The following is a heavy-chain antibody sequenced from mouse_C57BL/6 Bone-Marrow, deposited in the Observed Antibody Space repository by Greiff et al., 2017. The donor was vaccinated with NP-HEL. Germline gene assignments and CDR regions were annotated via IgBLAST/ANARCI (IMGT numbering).Heavy chain of an antibody. CDR3: ARYYGSSYYFDY. V-gene: IGHV1-80*01. CDR2: IYPGDGDT. J-gene: IGHJ2*01. CDR1: GYAFSSYW. Sequence: QVQLQQSGAELVKPGASVKISCKASGYAFSSYWMNWVKQRPAKGLEWIGQIYPGDGDTNYNGKFKGKATLTADKSSSTAYMQLSSLTSEDSAVYFCARYYGSSYYFDYWGQGTTLTVSS. D-gene: IGHD1-1*01.